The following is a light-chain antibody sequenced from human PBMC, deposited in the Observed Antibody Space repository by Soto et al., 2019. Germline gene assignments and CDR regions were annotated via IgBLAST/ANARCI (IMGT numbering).Light chain of an antibody. CDR1: QDIGYY. CDR3: QYSRHLPL. Sequence: DIQMTQSPSSLSASVGDRVTITCQTSQDIGYYLNWYQHKPRKAPKLLIYDAFNFEIGVPSRFVGGGSATHFSFTISGLQPDDVATYYCQYSRHLPLFGPGNKVYMK. V-gene: IGKV1-33*01. J-gene: IGKJ3*01. CDR2: DAF.